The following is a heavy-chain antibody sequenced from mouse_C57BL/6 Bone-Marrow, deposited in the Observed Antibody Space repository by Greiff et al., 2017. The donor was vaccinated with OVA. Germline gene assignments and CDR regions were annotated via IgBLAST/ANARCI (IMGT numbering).Heavy chain of an antibody. D-gene: IGHD1-1*01. V-gene: IGHV14-4*01. CDR3: TTGYYGGSSWFAY. CDR2: IDPENGDT. CDR1: GFNIKDDY. Sequence: EVQLQQSGAELVRPGASVKLSCTASGFNIKDDYMHWVKQRPEQGLEWIGWIDPENGDTEYASKFQGKATITADTSSNTAYLQLSSLTSEDTAVYYCTTGYYGGSSWFAYWGQGTLVTVSA. J-gene: IGHJ3*01.